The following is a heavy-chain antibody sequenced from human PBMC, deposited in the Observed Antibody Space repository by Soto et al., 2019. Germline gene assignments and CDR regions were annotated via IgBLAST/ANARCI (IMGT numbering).Heavy chain of an antibody. V-gene: IGHV3-33*01. J-gene: IGHJ3*02. CDR3: ARSSDINEHAFDI. Sequence: QVQLVESGGGVVQPGRSLRLSCAASGFTFSSYGMHWVRQAPGKGLEWVAVIWYDGSNKYYADSVKGRFTISRDNSKNTLYLQMNSLRADDTAVYYCARSSDINEHAFDIWGQGTMVTVSS. CDR1: GFTFSSYG. CDR2: IWYDGSNK.